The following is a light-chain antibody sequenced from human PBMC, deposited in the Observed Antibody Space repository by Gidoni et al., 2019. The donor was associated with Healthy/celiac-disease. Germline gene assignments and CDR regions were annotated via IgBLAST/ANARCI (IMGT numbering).Light chain of an antibody. V-gene: IGKV3-11*01. J-gene: IGKJ4*01. CDR1: QSVSSY. CDR2: DAS. Sequence: IVFTPSPATLSLSPGERATLSCRASQSVSSYLAWYQQKPGQAPSLLIYDASNRATGIPARFSGSGSGTDFTLTISSLEPEDFAVYYCQQRSNWPPLTFGGGTKVEIK. CDR3: QQRSNWPPLT.